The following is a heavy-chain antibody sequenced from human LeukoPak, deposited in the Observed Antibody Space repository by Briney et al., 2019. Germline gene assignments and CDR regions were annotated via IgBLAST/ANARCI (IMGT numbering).Heavy chain of an antibody. CDR2: IIPIFGTA. CDR1: GGTFSSYA. J-gene: IGHJ5*02. Sequence: GASVKVSCKASGGTFSSYAINWVRQAPGQGLEWMGGIIPIFGTANYAQKFQGRVTITADESTSTAYMELSSLRSEDTAVYYCATRFSRPAYNWFDPWGQGTLVTVSS. CDR3: ATRFSRPAYNWFDP. V-gene: IGHV1-69*13. D-gene: IGHD3-16*01.